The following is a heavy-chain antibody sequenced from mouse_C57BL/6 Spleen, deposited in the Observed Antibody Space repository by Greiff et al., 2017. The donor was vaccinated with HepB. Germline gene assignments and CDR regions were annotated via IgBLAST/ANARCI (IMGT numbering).Heavy chain of an antibody. CDR2: INPSTGGT. CDR1: GYSFTGYY. CDR3: ARSPEDYAMDY. V-gene: IGHV1-42*01. J-gene: IGHJ4*01. Sequence: EVQLQQSGPELVKPGASVKISCKASGYSFTGYYMNWVKQSPEKSLEWIGVINPSTGGTTSNQKFKAKATLTVDKSSSTAYMQLKSLTSEDSAVYYCARSPEDYAMDYWGQGTSVTVAS.